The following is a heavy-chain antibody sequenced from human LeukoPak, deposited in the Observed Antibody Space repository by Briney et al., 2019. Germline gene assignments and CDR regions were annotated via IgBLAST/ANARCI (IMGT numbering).Heavy chain of an antibody. CDR1: GFTFSSYE. V-gene: IGHV3-48*03. Sequence: GGSLRLSCAASGFTFSSYEMNWVRQAPGKGLEWVSYISSSGSTIYYADSLKGRFTISRDNAKNSLYLQMNSLRAEDTAVYYCARENYYDSSGYYQAEYFQHWGQGTLVTVSS. CDR3: ARENYYDSSGYYQAEYFQH. D-gene: IGHD3-22*01. J-gene: IGHJ1*01. CDR2: ISSSGSTI.